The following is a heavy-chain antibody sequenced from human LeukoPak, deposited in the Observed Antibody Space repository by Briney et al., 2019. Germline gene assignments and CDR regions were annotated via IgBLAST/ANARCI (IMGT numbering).Heavy chain of an antibody. CDR3: AREIISGSGWYGD. D-gene: IGHD6-19*01. CDR2: IYYSGST. V-gene: IGHV4-59*12. J-gene: IGHJ4*02. Sequence: SETLSLTCTVSGGSISSYYWSWIRQPPGKGLEWIGYIYYSGSTNYNPSLKSRVTISVDTSKNQFSLKLSSVTAADTAVYYCAREIISGSGWYGDWGQGTLVTVSS. CDR1: GGSISSYY.